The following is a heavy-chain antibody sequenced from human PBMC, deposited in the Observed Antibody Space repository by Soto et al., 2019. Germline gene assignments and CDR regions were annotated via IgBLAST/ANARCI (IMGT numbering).Heavy chain of an antibody. CDR1: GFISGHYA. CDR3: AKALDGIDDYFYAMGV. Sequence: QPGGSLRLSCAGSGFISGHYAMTWVRQAPGKGLEWISAISGRGDSTYYADAVKGRFTISRDNSKNTLYLQMNSLRFDDTAVYYCAKALDGIDDYFYAMGVWGQGTTVTVSS. J-gene: IGHJ6*02. V-gene: IGHV3-23*01. D-gene: IGHD1-1*01. CDR2: ISGRGDST.